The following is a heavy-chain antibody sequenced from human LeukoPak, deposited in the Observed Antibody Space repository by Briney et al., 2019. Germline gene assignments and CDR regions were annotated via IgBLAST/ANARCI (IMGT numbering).Heavy chain of an antibody. V-gene: IGHV1-69-2*01. D-gene: IGHD1-1*01. CDR2: FDPVDAEA. CDR3: VTDPRTLQLDY. J-gene: IGHJ4*02. Sequence: ASVKVSCKTSGYTFTDNYIHWVQQAPGRGLEWMGRFDPVDAEAIHAERFQGRVAITADTSTGTAYMKLSSLTSNDTAVYFCVTDPRTLQLDYWGQGTLVTVSS. CDR1: GYTFTDNY.